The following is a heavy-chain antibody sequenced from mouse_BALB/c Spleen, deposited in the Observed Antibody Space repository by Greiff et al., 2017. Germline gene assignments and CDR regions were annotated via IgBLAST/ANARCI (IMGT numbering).Heavy chain of an antibody. CDR1: GYSITSGYY. CDR2: ISYDGSN. CDR3: ARKSWDFSAY. D-gene: IGHD4-1*01. J-gene: IGHJ3*01. Sequence: EVQRVESGPGLVKPSQSLSLTCSVTGYSITSGYYWNWIRQFPGNKLEWMGYISYDGSNNYNPSLKNRISITRDTSKNQFFLKLNSVTTEDTATYYCARKSWDFSAYWGQGSLGTVSA. V-gene: IGHV3-6*02.